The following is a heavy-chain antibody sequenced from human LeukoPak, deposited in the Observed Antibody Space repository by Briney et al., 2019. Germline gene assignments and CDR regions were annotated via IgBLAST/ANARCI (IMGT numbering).Heavy chain of an antibody. J-gene: IGHJ6*03. V-gene: IGHV1-18*01. D-gene: IGHD2-15*01. CDR1: GHTFTIYG. CDR3: ARGRGDPYCSGGSCYRGGYMDV. Sequence: ASVKVSCKASGHTFTIYGTSWVPQAPGQGREWMGWISAYKCNTNYTQKLQGGVTMTTDTSTSTAYMELRSLRSDDRAVYYCARGRGDPYCSGGSCYRGGYMDVWGKGTTVTVSS. CDR2: ISAYKCNT.